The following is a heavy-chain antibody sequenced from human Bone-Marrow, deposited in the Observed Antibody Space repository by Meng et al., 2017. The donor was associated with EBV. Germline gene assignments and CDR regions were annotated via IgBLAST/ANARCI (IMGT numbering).Heavy chain of an antibody. Sequence: QLQLQESGPGLVKPSXALSLSYSVSGGSISSRSYNWGWIRQPPGKGLEWIGYIYDTGTTIYNPSLKSRVSIFLETSKNLFSLKLNSVTTADTAVYYCAKSRSSTPGVVDYWVQGTLVTVSS. CDR3: AKSRSSTPGVVDY. V-gene: IGHV4-61*05. D-gene: IGHD3-10*01. CDR2: IYDTGTT. J-gene: IGHJ4*02. CDR1: GGSISSRSYN.